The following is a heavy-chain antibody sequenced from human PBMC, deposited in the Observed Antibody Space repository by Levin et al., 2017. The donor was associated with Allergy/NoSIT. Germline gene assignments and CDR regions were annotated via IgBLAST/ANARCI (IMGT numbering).Heavy chain of an antibody. D-gene: IGHD1-26*01. V-gene: IGHV3-48*02. CDR2: ISSSSTTI. CDR1: GFSLSGYA. Sequence: GGSLRLSCAASGFSLSGYAMNWVRQAPGKGLEWVSYISSSSTTIYYADSVKGRFTISRDNANNALFLQMSSLRDEDTAVYYCARLRGVNSGINFWGPGTLVTVSS. CDR3: ARLRGVNSGINF. J-gene: IGHJ4*02.